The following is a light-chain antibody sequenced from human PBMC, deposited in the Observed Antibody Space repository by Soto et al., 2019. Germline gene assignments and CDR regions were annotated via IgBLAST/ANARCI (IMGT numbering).Light chain of an antibody. J-gene: IGKJ4*01. Sequence: EIVLTQSPGTLSLSPGERATLSCSASHSFSSNYLAWYQQKPGQAPRLLLYGASSRATGIPDRFSGSGSATDFTLTISRLEPEDVAVYYCQQYGTSPPLTFGEGTKVDNK. V-gene: IGKV3-20*01. CDR1: HSFSSNY. CDR3: QQYGTSPPLT. CDR2: GAS.